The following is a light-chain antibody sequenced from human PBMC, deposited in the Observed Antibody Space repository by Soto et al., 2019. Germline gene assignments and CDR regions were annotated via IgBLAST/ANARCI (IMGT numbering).Light chain of an antibody. CDR1: QSVLHSDGKTY. J-gene: IGKJ4*01. CDR2: EVS. V-gene: IGKV2D-29*01. CDR3: QQHADWPLT. Sequence: DIVMTQTPLSLSVTPGQAASISCKSSQSVLHSDGKTYLYWHLQKPGQPPQLLIYEVSNRFSGVPDRFSGSGSVTDFTLKISRVEAEDVGVYYCQQHADWPLTFGGGTKVDIK.